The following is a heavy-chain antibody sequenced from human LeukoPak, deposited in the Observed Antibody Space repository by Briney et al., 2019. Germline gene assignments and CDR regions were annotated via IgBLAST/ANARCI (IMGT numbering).Heavy chain of an antibody. CDR2: INPSGGST. D-gene: IGHD4-11*01. V-gene: IGHV1-46*01. Sequence: ASVKVSCKASGYTFTSYYMHWVRQAPGQGLEWMGIINPSGGSTSYAQKFQGRVTMTRDMSTSTVYMELSSLRSENTAVYYCARDLMQMTTVTTVEDAFDIWGQGTVVTVSS. J-gene: IGHJ3*02. CDR1: GYTFTSYY. CDR3: ARDLMQMTTVTTVEDAFDI.